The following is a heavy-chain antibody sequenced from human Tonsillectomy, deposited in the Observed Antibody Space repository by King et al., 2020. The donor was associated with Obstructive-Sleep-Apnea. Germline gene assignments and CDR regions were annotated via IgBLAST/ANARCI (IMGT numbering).Heavy chain of an antibody. V-gene: IGHV2-5*02. D-gene: IGHD6-19*01. CDR2: IYLDDDK. Sequence: ITLKESGPTLVKPTQTLTLTCTFSEFSLSTRGVGVGWFRQPPGKALQWLLLIYLDDDKYYSPSLKNRLTISKDTTKTQVVLTMTNMDPVDTATYFCALTPRQERGSCCSFDYWGQGTLVTVSS. J-gene: IGHJ4*02. CDR3: ALTPRQERGSCCSFDY. CDR1: EFSLSTRGVG.